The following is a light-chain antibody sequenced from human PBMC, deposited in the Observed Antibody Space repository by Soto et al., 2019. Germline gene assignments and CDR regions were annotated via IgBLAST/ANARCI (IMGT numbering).Light chain of an antibody. V-gene: IGKV3-20*01. J-gene: IGKJ1*01. CDR3: HQADRSWT. CDR1: QSVTNNF. CDR2: DTS. Sequence: EIVLTQSPGTLSLSPGERATLSCRASQSVTNNFLAWYQQKPGQAPRLLIYDTSIRATGIPDRFSGSGSGTDFTLTISELEPEDFAVYYCHQADRSWTFGQGTKVEIK.